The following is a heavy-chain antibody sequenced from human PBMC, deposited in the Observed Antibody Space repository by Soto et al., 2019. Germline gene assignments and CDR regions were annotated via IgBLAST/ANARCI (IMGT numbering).Heavy chain of an antibody. Sequence: GGSLRLSCAASGFTFSSYSMNWVRQAPGKGLEWVSYISSSSSTIYYADSVKGRFTISRDNAKNSLYLQMNSLRAEDTAVYYCARTTGSMLNKMDYYYYYMDVWGKGTTVTVSS. CDR1: GFTFSSYS. CDR2: ISSSSSTI. D-gene: IGHD2-8*01. J-gene: IGHJ6*03. V-gene: IGHV3-48*01. CDR3: ARTTGSMLNKMDYYYYYMDV.